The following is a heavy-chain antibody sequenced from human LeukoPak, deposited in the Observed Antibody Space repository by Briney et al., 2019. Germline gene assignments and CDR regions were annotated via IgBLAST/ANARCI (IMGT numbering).Heavy chain of an antibody. CDR2: SRNKANGYTT. CDR1: GFTFSNAW. D-gene: IGHD2-8*01. V-gene: IGHV3-72*01. Sequence: PGGSLRLSCAASGFTFSNAWMSWVRQAPGKGLEWVGRSRNKANGYTTEYAASAKGRFIISRDDSKNSVHLQMSSLKTDDTAVYYCATSPQNGANVFDIWGQGTMVTVSS. J-gene: IGHJ3*02. CDR3: ATSPQNGANVFDI.